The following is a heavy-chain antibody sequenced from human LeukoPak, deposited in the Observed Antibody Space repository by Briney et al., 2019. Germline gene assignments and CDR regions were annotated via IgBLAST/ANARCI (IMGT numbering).Heavy chain of an antibody. CDR3: ARSGSTYDSSGYLDY. CDR2: IFARCNA. J-gene: IGHJ4*02. Sequence: SETLSLTCIVFGGSINSSCYYWCWIQKPAERVLEWIGRIFARCNASYNPSLQSRLTISVDTSKNHFSLMLSSVTAADTAVYFCARSGSTYDSSGYLDYWGQGALVTVSS. V-gene: IGHV4-61*02. CDR1: GGSINSSCYY. D-gene: IGHD3-22*01.